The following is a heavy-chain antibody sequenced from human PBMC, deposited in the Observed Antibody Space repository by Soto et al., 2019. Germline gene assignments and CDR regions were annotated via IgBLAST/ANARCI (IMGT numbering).Heavy chain of an antibody. Sequence: SETLSLTCTVSGGSIRSYYWSWIRQPPGKGLEWIGDIYYSGSTNYSPSLKSRVTISVDTSKNQFSLKLTSVTAADTAVYYCARDKITGLFDYWGQGTLVTVSS. CDR2: IYYSGST. CDR1: GGSIRSYY. V-gene: IGHV4-59*12. J-gene: IGHJ4*02. CDR3: ARDKITGLFDY. D-gene: IGHD2-8*02.